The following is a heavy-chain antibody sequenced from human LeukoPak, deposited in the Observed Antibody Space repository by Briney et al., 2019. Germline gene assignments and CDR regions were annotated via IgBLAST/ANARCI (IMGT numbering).Heavy chain of an antibody. J-gene: IGHJ6*02. CDR1: GYTLTELS. CDR2: FDPEDGET. D-gene: IGHD2-2*01. V-gene: IGHV1-24*01. Sequence: ASVKVSCKVSGYTLTELSMHWVRQAPGKGLEWMGGFDPEDGETIYAQKFQGRVTMTEDTSIDTAYMELSSLRSEDTAVYYCATDRGYCSSTSCYRKNGMDVWGQGTTVTVSS. CDR3: ATDRGYCSSTSCYRKNGMDV.